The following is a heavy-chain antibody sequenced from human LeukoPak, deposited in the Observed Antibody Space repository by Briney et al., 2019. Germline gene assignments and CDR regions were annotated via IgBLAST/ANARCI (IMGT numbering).Heavy chain of an antibody. CDR1: GFTFDDYA. D-gene: IGHD2-2*01. CDR2: ISWNSGSI. CDR3: AKDSRRYCSSTSCSYFDY. J-gene: IGHJ4*02. Sequence: GGSLRLSCAASGFTFDDYAMHWVRQAPGKGLEWVSGISWNSGSIGYADSVKGRFTISRDSAKNSLYLQMNSLRAEDMALYYCAKDSRRYCSSTSCSYFDYWGQGTLVTVSS. V-gene: IGHV3-9*03.